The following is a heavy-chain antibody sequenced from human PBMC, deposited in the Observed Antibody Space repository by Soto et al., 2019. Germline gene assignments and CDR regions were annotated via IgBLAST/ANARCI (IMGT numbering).Heavy chain of an antibody. Sequence: QVQLVQSGAEVKKPGSSVKVSCKASGGTFSSYAISWVRQAPGQGLEWMGGIIPIFGTANYAQKFQGRVTITADKSPSTAYMELSSLRSEDTAVYYCASLGNFWSGYYEFVPAPWGQGTLVTVSS. D-gene: IGHD3-3*01. CDR2: IIPIFGTA. V-gene: IGHV1-69*06. CDR1: GGTFSSYA. CDR3: ASLGNFWSGYYEFVPAP. J-gene: IGHJ5*02.